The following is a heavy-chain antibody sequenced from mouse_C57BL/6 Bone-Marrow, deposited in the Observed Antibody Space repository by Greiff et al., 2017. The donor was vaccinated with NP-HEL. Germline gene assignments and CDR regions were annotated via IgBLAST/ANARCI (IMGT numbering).Heavy chain of an antibody. Sequence: EVQRVESGEGLVKPGGSLKLSCAASGFTFSSYAMSWVRQTPEKRLEWVAYISSGGDYIYYADTVKGRFTISRDNARNTLYLQMSSLKSEDTAMYYCTRDRNDYGGFAYWGQGTLVTVSA. CDR2: ISSGGDYI. CDR1: GFTFSSYA. J-gene: IGHJ3*01. CDR3: TRDRNDYGGFAY. D-gene: IGHD2-4*01. V-gene: IGHV5-9-1*02.